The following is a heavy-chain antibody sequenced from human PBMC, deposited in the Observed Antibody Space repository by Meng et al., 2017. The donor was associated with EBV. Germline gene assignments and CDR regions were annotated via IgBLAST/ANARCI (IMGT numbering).Heavy chain of an antibody. Sequence: QVEWQQFGAEVKKPGSSVKVSCRTSGGTFRSDAVSWVRQAPGQGLEWMGGLIPMSGAPHYAQKFQDRVTIIADESTSTHSMELNNLRFEDTAMYYCASESGRGFTPDYWGQGTLVTVPQ. CDR3: ASESGRGFTPDY. CDR2: LIPMSGAP. CDR1: GGTFRSDA. D-gene: IGHD3-10*01. J-gene: IGHJ4*02. V-gene: IGHV1-69*01.